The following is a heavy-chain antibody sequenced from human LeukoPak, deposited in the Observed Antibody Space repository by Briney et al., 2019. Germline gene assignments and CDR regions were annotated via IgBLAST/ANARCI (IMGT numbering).Heavy chain of an antibody. J-gene: IGHJ6*03. CDR2: ISAYNGNT. Sequence: ASVKVSCKASGYTFTSYGISWVRQAPGQGLEWMGWISAYNGNTNYAQKLQGRVTMTTDTSTSTAYMELRSLRSDDTAVYYCARSFGEYSSYKYYYYYYYMDVWGKGTTVTVSS. D-gene: IGHD6-6*01. V-gene: IGHV1-18*01. CDR1: GYTFTSYG. CDR3: ARSFGEYSSYKYYYYYYYMDV.